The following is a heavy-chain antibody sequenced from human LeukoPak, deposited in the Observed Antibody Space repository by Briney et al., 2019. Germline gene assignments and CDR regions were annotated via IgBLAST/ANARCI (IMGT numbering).Heavy chain of an antibody. V-gene: IGHV3-23*01. J-gene: IGHJ6*02. CDR1: GFIFSNYV. CDR2: ISGGGAA. Sequence: GGSLRLSCAASGFIFSNYVVYWARQAPGEGLEWVSVISGGGAATYADSVKGRFTISRDNSRNTVYLQMDNLRDEDLAVYYCVRSTGYFYYGMDVWGQGTTVTVS. CDR3: VRSTGYFYYGMDV.